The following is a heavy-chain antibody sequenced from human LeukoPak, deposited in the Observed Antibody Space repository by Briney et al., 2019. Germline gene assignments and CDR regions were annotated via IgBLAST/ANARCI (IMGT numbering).Heavy chain of an antibody. CDR3: ARELSGSYHFDE. D-gene: IGHD3-10*01. CDR1: GFTFTSYA. CDR2: ISDDGSGK. J-gene: IGHJ4*02. V-gene: IGHV3-30*04. Sequence: GGSLRLSCEASGFTFTSYAMHWVRQGPGKGPEWVAVISDDGSGKYYADSVKGRFTISRDNPKYTLNLQMNSLRDEDTAVYYCARELSGSYHFDEWGQGTLVTVSS.